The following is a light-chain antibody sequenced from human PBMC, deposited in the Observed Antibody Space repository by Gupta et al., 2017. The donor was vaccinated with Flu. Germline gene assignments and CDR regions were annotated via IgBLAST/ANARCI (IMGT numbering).Light chain of an antibody. CDR3: QHYSTFPWT. CDR2: QAS. V-gene: IGKV1-5*03. Sequence: GDRVTMPCQASQSFSTGLAWYQQKPGKAPKLLIYQASTLESGVPSRFSGSGSGTEFTLTISSLQPDDFATYYCQHYSTFPWTFGQGTKVEIK. J-gene: IGKJ1*01. CDR1: QSFSTG.